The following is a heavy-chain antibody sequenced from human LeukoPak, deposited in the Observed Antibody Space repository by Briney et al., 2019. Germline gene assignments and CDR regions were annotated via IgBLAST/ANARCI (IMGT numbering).Heavy chain of an antibody. CDR3: ARSAFLVTAPGLYYFDY. CDR2: IYNSGST. J-gene: IGHJ4*02. CDR1: GGSISSYY. D-gene: IGHD6-13*01. V-gene: IGHV4-4*07. Sequence: SETLSLTCTVSGGSISSYYWSWIRQPVGKGLEWIGHIYNSGSTNYNPSLKGRVTMSVATSKNQFSLHLSSVTAADTAVYYCARSAFLVTAPGLYYFDYWGQGTLVAVSS.